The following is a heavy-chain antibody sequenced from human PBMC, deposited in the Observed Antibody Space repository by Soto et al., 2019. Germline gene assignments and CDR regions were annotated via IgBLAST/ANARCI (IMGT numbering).Heavy chain of an antibody. D-gene: IGHD6-6*01. J-gene: IGHJ4*02. CDR3: AKDRTIASRNFDS. CDR2: ISGSVGST. Sequence: GGSLRLCCTACGFTFSDHGMHWVRQAPGKGLEWVSSISGSVGSTFYADSVKGRFTISRDNSMNTLYLQMNSLRAEDTAVYYCAKDRTIASRNFDSWGQGALVTVSS. CDR1: GFTFSDHG. V-gene: IGHV3-23*01.